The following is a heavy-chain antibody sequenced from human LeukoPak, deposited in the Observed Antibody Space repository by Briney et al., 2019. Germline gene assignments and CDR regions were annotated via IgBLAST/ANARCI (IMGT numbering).Heavy chain of an antibody. Sequence: ASVKVSFKCSLGTHIRYEKSWLRQAPGQELEWMGRIIPILGIANYAQKFKGRVTITADKSTSTAYMELSSLRSEDTAVYNCARDLMISGYGMDVWGQGTTVTVSS. CDR1: LGTHIRYE. J-gene: IGHJ6*02. CDR2: IIPILGIA. CDR3: ARDLMISGYGMDV. D-gene: IGHD3/OR15-3a*01. V-gene: IGHV1-69*04.